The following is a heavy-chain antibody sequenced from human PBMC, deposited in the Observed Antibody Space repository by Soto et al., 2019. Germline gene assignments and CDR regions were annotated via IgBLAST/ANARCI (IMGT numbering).Heavy chain of an antibody. CDR1: GFSFSNYA. CDR3: AKVPTGEMATVFQAFDI. V-gene: IGHV3-23*01. D-gene: IGHD4-4*01. Sequence: GGSLRLSCAASGFSFSNYAMSGVRQAPGKGLEWVSAISYTGGSTYYADSLKGRFTISRDNSKNTLYLQMNSLRAENTAVYYCAKVPTGEMATVFQAFDIWGQGTMVTVSS. J-gene: IGHJ3*02. CDR2: ISYTGGST.